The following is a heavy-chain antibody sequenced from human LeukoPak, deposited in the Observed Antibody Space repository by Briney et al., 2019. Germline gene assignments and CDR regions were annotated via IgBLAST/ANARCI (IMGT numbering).Heavy chain of an antibody. J-gene: IGHJ3*02. CDR2: IYHSGST. CDR1: GGSIRSGHSS. CDR3: ARGGTAFDI. Sequence: SETLSLTCAVSGGSIRSGHSSWNWLRQPPGKGLEWIGYIYHSGSTYYNPSLKSRVAISVDRSKNQFSLKLRSVTAADTALYYCARGGTAFDIWGQGTMVTVSS. V-gene: IGHV4-30-2*01. D-gene: IGHD1-26*01.